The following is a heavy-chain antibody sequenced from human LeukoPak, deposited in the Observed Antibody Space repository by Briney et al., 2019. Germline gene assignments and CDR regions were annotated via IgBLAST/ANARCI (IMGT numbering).Heavy chain of an antibody. CDR3: ARGARYCSGGSCYAWDYYYYYMDV. CDR1: GGSISSYY. D-gene: IGHD2-15*01. CDR2: IYYSGST. J-gene: IGHJ6*03. Sequence: PSETLSLTCTVSGGSISSYYWSWIRQPPGEGLEWIGYIYYSGSTNYNPSLKSRVTISVDTSKNQFSLKLSSVTAADTAVYYCARGARYCSGGSCYAWDYYYYYMDVWGKGTTVTISS. V-gene: IGHV4-59*01.